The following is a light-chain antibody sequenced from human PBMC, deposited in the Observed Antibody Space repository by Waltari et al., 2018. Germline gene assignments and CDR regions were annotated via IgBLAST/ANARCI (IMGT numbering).Light chain of an antibody. V-gene: IGLV1-40*01. CDR3: QSYDNSLSVVV. J-gene: IGLJ2*01. Sequence: QSVLTQPPSVSGAPGQRVTISCTGRSSNIGAGSHVHWYQQLPGTAPKLLIYGNNNRPSGVPDRFSGSKSDTSASLASTGLQAKDEADYYCQSYDNSLSVVVFGGGTKLTVL. CDR2: GNN. CDR1: SSNIGAGSH.